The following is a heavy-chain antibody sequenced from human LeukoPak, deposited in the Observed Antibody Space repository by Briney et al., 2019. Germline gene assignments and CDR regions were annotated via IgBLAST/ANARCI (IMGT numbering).Heavy chain of an antibody. Sequence: SETLSLTCTVSGGSISSYYWSWVPQPPGKGLEWIGYIYYSGSTNYNPSLKSRVTISVDTSKNQFSLKLSSVTAADTAVYYCAGMTSLEYFDYWGQGTLVTVSS. CDR2: IYYSGST. D-gene: IGHD3-9*01. CDR3: AGMTSLEYFDY. V-gene: IGHV4-59*01. J-gene: IGHJ4*02. CDR1: GGSISSYY.